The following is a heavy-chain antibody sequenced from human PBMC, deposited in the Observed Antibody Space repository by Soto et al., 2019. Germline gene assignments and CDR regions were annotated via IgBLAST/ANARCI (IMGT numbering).Heavy chain of an antibody. D-gene: IGHD5-18*01. V-gene: IGHV4-31*03. J-gene: IGHJ4*02. CDR2: IYYSGST. CDR1: GGSISSGGYY. CDR3: ARAPSRSYGSLLYYFDY. Sequence: QVQLQESGPGLVKPSQTLSLTCTVSGGSISSGGYYWSWIRQHPGKGLEWIGYIYYSGSTYYKPSLKSRVTISVDTSKNQFSLKLSSVTAADTAVYYCARAPSRSYGSLLYYFDYWGQGTLVTVSS.